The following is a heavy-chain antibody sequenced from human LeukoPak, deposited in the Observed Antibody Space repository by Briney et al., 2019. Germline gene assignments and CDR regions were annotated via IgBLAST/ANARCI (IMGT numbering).Heavy chain of an antibody. CDR3: AKKHGAHVWDHFDS. V-gene: IGHV3-23*01. J-gene: IGHJ4*02. D-gene: IGHD3-16*01. CDR1: GCTFSSYA. Sequence: PGGSLRLSCVASGCTFSSYAMSWVRQAPGKGLEGVSAFSGSKERTYYGRSVKGRFTHSRDNYKNTLYLQMNSLRAEDTAVYFCAKKHGAHVWDHFDSWGKGTLVTVSS. CDR2: FSGSKERT.